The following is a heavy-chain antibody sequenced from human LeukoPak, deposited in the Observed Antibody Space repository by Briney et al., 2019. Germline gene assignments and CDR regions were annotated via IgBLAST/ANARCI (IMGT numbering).Heavy chain of an antibody. CDR3: TTAAGYNYGQY. Sequence: GGSLRLSCAASGFIFSNYAVNWVRQAPGKGLEWVSTISDSDGSTSYADSVKGRFTISRDNAKNTLYLQMNSLRVEDTAVYYCTTAAGYNYGQYWGQGTLVTVSS. V-gene: IGHV3-23*01. D-gene: IGHD5-18*01. CDR2: ISDSDGST. CDR1: GFIFSNYA. J-gene: IGHJ4*02.